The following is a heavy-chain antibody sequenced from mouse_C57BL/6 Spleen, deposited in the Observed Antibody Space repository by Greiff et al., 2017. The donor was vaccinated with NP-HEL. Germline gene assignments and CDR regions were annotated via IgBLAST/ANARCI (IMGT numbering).Heavy chain of an antibody. CDR1: GYAFSSYW. D-gene: IGHD2-4*01. CDR2: IYPGDGDT. Sequence: VQLQQSGAELVKPGASVKISCKASGYAFSSYWMNWVKQRPGKGLEWIGQIYPGDGDTNYNGKFKGKATLTADKSSSTAYMQLSSLTSEDSAVYFCARWDYYDYFYAMDYWGQGTSVTVSS. CDR3: ARWDYYDYFYAMDY. V-gene: IGHV1-80*01. J-gene: IGHJ4*01.